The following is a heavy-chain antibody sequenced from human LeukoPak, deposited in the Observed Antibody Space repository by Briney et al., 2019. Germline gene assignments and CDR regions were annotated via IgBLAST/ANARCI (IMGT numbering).Heavy chain of an antibody. V-gene: IGHV3-23*01. CDR2: ISNSGGTT. J-gene: IGHJ3*02. CDR3: ARDRISSEYAFDI. D-gene: IGHD6-6*01. CDR1: GFTFSNYA. Sequence: GGSLRLSCAASGFTFSNYALNWVRQAPGKGLEWVSGISNSGGTTYYADSVKGRFTISRDNSKNTLYLQMNSLRAEDTAVYYCARDRISSEYAFDIWGQGTMVTVSS.